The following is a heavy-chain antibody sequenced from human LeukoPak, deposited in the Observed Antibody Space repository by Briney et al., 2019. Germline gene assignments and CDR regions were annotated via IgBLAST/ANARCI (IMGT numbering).Heavy chain of an antibody. J-gene: IGHJ4*02. D-gene: IGHD5-12*01. CDR1: GFTFSTHG. CDR2: IWYDGGRK. Sequence: GGSPRLSCVVSGFTFSTHGFHWVRQAPGKGLEWVSVIWYDGGRKEYADSVRGRFTISRDNSNLYLQMNSLRAEDTAIYYCARDIGNSGFNLDYWGQGTPATVSS. CDR3: ARDIGNSGFNLDY. V-gene: IGHV3-33*01.